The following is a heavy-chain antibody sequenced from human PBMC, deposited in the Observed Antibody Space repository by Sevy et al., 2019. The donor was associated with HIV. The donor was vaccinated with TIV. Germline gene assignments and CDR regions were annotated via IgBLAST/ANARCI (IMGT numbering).Heavy chain of an antibody. V-gene: IGHV3-33*01. J-gene: IGHJ4*02. CDR3: AREGVPAAIGLDY. Sequence: GGSLRLSCAASGFTFSSYGMHLVRQAPGKGLEWVATIWYDGSKKYYADSVKGRLTISRENSKNTLYMQMNSLRAEDTAVYFCAREGVPAAIGLDYWGQGTLVTVSS. D-gene: IGHD2-2*01. CDR2: IWYDGSKK. CDR1: GFTFSSYG.